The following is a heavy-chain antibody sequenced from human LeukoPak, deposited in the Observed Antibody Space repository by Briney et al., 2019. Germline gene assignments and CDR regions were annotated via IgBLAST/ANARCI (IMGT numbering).Heavy chain of an antibody. J-gene: IGHJ3*02. CDR1: GGSFSGYY. CDR3: ARGLYCSSTSCYENAFDI. D-gene: IGHD2-2*01. CDR2: INHSGST. V-gene: IGHV4-34*01. Sequence: SETLSLTCAVYGGSFSGYYWSWIRQPPGKGLDWIGEINHSGSTSYNPSLKSRVTISVDTSKNQFSLKLSSVTAADTAVYYCARGLYCSSTSCYENAFDIWGQGTMVTVSS.